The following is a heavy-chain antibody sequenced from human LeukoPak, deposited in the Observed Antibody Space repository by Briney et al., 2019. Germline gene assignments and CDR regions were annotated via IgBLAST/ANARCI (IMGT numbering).Heavy chain of an antibody. D-gene: IGHD3-16*01. J-gene: IGHJ4*02. V-gene: IGHV3-30-3*01. CDR2: ISYDGSNK. CDR3: AREARSRPSGGQPDY. Sequence: GGSLRLSCAASGFTFSSYAMHWVRQAPGKGLEWVAVISYDGSNKYYADSVKGRFTISRDNSKNTLYLQMNSLRAEDTAVYYCAREARSRPSGGQPDYWGQGTLVTVSS. CDR1: GFTFSSYA.